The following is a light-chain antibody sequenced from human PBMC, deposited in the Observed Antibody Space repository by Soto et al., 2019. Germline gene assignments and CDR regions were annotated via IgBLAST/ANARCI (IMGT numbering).Light chain of an antibody. CDR2: GAS. V-gene: IGKV3-20*01. Sequence: EIVLTQSPGTLSLSPGERATLSCRASQSVSNYLVWYQQKPGQAPRLLIYGASSRATGIPDRFSGSGSGTDFTPTISRLEPEDFAVYYCQQFGGSPQTFGQGTKVEIK. CDR3: QQFGGSPQT. CDR1: QSVSNY. J-gene: IGKJ1*01.